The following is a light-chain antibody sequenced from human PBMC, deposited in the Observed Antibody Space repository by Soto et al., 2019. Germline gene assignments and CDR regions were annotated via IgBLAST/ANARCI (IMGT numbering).Light chain of an antibody. CDR2: DAS. CDR3: QQYSSYST. J-gene: IGKJ1*01. CDR1: QSISNW. Sequence: DIQMTQSPSSLSASVGDRVTITCRASQSISNWLAWYQQKPGKAPKLLIYDASTLESGVPSRFSGGGFGPDCTLTTSTLQPDDFATYYRQQYSSYSTFGQRTKVQMK. V-gene: IGKV1-5*01.